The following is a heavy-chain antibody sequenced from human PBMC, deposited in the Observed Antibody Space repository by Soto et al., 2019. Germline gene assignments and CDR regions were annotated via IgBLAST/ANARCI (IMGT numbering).Heavy chain of an antibody. CDR3: TRTDYGDYSQTGRFDP. Sequence: EVQLLESGGGLVQPGGSLKLSCAASGFIFSDSAMHWVRQASGKGLEWVGRIRSKVHSYATAYAASVEGRFTISRDDSYNTAYLQMNSLKTEDTAVYYCTRTDYGDYSQTGRFDPWGQGTLVTVSS. CDR2: IRSKVHSYAT. CDR1: GFIFSDSA. J-gene: IGHJ5*02. D-gene: IGHD4-17*01. V-gene: IGHV3-73*02.